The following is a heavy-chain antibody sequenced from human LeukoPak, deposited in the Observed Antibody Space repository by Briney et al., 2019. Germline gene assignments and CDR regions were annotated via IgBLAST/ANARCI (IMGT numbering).Heavy chain of an antibody. J-gene: IGHJ5*02. CDR1: GGTFNNYA. V-gene: IGHV1-69*13. CDR3: ARVQGSGTNWFDP. CDR2: IIPIFGTA. D-gene: IGHD2-15*01. Sequence: ASVKVSCKASGGTFNNYAINWVRQAPGQGLEWMGGIIPIFGTANYAQKFQGRVTITADESTSTAYMELSSLRSEDTAVYYCARVQGSGTNWFDPWGQGTLVTVSS.